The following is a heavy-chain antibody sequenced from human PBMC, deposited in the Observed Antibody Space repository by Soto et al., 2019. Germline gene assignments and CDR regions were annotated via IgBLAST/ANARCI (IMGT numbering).Heavy chain of an antibody. CDR3: ARGGRSRSWYPRKGDDYYYGVDV. CDR1: GFNFSSYD. J-gene: IGHJ6*02. CDR2: IGTAGDT. V-gene: IGHV3-13*01. Sequence: EVQLVESGGGLVQPGGSLRLSCAASGFNFSSYDMHWVRQVTGKGLEWVSIIGTAGDTYSPGSVKGRFTISRENAKDSLYLQINNLGAGVTALHYCARGGRSRSWYPRKGDDYYYGVDVLGQGTTVTVSS. D-gene: IGHD6-13*01.